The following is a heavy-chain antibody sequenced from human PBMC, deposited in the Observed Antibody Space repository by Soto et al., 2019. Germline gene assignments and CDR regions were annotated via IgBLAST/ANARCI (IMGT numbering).Heavy chain of an antibody. CDR3: GGDGGGGYYDSSGYMAV. Sequence: EVQLVETGGGLIQPGGSLRLSCAASGITVSTNYMSWVRQAPGKGLEWVSVIYSDGKTFYADSVKGRFTISRDNSQNTVSLQMNGLRADATGVYFCGGDGGGGYYDSSGYMAVWGQGTLVTVSS. D-gene: IGHD3-22*01. J-gene: IGHJ4*02. CDR1: GITVSTNY. V-gene: IGHV3-53*02. CDR2: IYSDGKT.